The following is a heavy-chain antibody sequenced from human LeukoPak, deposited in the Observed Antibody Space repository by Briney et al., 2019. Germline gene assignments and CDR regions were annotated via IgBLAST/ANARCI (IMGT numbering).Heavy chain of an antibody. Sequence: PSETLSLTGTGSGGSISSGGYYWSWIRQPPGKGLEWIGYIYHSGSTYYHPSLKSRVTISVDRSKNQFSLKLSSVTAADTAVYYCARGNWFDPWGQGTLVTVSS. CDR1: GGSISSGGYY. CDR3: ARGNWFDP. V-gene: IGHV4-30-2*01. J-gene: IGHJ5*02. CDR2: IYHSGST.